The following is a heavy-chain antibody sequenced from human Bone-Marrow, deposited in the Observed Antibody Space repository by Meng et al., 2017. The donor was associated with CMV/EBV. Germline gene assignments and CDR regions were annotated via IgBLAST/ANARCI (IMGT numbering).Heavy chain of an antibody. V-gene: IGHV3-9*03. CDR2: ISWNGGSI. Sequence: GGSLRLSCVASGFIFDDFAMHWVRQAPGKGLEWVSSISWNGGSIGYADSVKGRFTVSRDNAKKSLYLQLNSLRAEDMALYYCAKASSYDASGYFEWWGQGTLVTVSS. J-gene: IGHJ4*02. CDR1: GFIFDDFA. CDR3: AKASSYDASGYFEW. D-gene: IGHD3-9*01.